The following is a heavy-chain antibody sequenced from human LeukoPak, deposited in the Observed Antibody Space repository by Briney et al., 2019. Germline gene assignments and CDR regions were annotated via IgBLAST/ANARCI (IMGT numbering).Heavy chain of an antibody. D-gene: IGHD3-3*01. J-gene: IGHJ5*02. CDR1: GFTFSSYW. V-gene: IGHV3-7*01. CDR2: IKQDGREK. Sequence: GSLRLSCAASGFTFSSYWMSWVRQAPGKGLEWVANIKQDGREKYYVDSVKGRFTISRDNAKNSLYLQMNSLRAEDTAVYYCARDMDDFWSGYYPRYNWFDPWGQGTLVTVSS. CDR3: ARDMDDFWSGYYPRYNWFDP.